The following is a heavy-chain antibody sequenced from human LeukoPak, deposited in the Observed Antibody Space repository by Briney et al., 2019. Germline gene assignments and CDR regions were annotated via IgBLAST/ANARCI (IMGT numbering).Heavy chain of an antibody. V-gene: IGHV3-23*01. CDR3: AKRSDYGDNGNYFDF. CDR1: GFTFSRYG. J-gene: IGHJ4*02. CDR2: TSSSGDST. Sequence: GGSLRLSCAASGFTFSRYGMSWVRQAPGKGLEWASATSSSGDSTYYADSVKGRFTISRDNSKSTLSLQMNSLRAEDTAVYYCAKRSDYGDNGNYFDFWGQGTLVTVSS. D-gene: IGHD4-23*01.